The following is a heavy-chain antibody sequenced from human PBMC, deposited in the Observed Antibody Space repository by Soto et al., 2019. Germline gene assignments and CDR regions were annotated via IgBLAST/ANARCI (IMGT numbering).Heavy chain of an antibody. V-gene: IGHV4-59*08. CDR1: GGSIRSYC. CDR3: ARLNYDILTGPASGQRFYYYYMDV. J-gene: IGHJ6*03. CDR2: ICNSGST. D-gene: IGHD3-9*01. Sequence: SETLCLTCTVSGGSIRSYCWTWIRKPPGEGLEWIGCICNSGSTNYNPSLKSRVTISVDTSKNQFSLKLSSVTAADTAVYYCARLNYDILTGPASGQRFYYYYMDVWGKGTTVTVSS.